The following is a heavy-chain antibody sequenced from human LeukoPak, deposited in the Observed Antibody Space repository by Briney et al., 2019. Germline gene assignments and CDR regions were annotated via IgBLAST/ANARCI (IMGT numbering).Heavy chain of an antibody. J-gene: IGHJ4*02. CDR3: ARGYCSGGSCLTFDY. Sequence: SETLSLTCTVSGGSISSYYWSWIRQATGKGLEGIGYIYYRGCTNYHPSLKSRVTTSADTSKDQVSLKLNSVTGADPAVYFVARGYCSGGSCLTFDYWGQGTLVTVSS. D-gene: IGHD2-15*01. V-gene: IGHV4-59*12. CDR2: IYYRGCT. CDR1: GGSISSYY.